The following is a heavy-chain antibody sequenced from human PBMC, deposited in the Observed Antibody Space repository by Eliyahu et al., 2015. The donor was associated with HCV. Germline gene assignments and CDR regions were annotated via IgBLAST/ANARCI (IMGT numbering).Heavy chain of an antibody. V-gene: IGHV3-23*01. CDR1: XXTFTSYA. D-gene: IGHD2-15*01. CDR3: ATYRGSCRGGSCYFDN. J-gene: IGHJ4*02. Sequence: EVQLLESGGALVQPGGSLRLSCAASXXTFTSYAMXWVRQAPGKGLEWLSAIGGDGTETYSADSVKGHFTISRDSSKKTLYLQMNSLRAEDTAVYYCATYRGSCRGGSCYFDNWGQGTLVTVSS. CDR2: IGGDGTET.